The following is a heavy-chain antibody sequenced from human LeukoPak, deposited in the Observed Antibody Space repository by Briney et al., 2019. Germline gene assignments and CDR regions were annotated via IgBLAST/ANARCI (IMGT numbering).Heavy chain of an antibody. CDR3: ARDRSLYYYDGSGYYGY. CDR2: VRGSGTSP. Sequence: GGSLRLSCAGSGFPFSSYGMAWVRQAPGKGLEWVSSVRGSGTSPYYADSVRGRFTISRDNDKNTLDLQMNSLRAEDTALYYCARDRSLYYYDGSGYYGYWGQGILVTVSS. CDR1: GFPFSSYG. D-gene: IGHD3-22*01. J-gene: IGHJ4*02. V-gene: IGHV3-23*01.